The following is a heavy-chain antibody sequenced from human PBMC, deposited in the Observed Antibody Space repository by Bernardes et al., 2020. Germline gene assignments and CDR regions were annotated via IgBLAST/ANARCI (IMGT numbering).Heavy chain of an antibody. V-gene: IGHV3-30*01. J-gene: IGHJ6*03. Sequence: GVSLRLSCAASGFAFDSCAMHWVRQAPGKGLEWVAVVRFDGNNKHHSDPVKGRFAISRDNSRNTLYLQMDSLRFDDTSTYYCARARLLMDAWGTGTTVTVSS. CDR1: GFAFDSCA. CDR2: VRFDGNNK. CDR3: ARARLLMDA. D-gene: IGHD1-26*01.